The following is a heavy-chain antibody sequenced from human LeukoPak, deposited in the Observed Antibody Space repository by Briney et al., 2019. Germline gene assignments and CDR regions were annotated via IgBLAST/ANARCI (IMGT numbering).Heavy chain of an antibody. Sequence: GEPLKISCKGSGYSFTSYWIGWVRQMPGKGLEWMGIIYPGDSDTRYSPSFQGQVTISADKSISTAYLQWSSLKASDTAMYYCATRRYCSSTSCYGWVDAFDIWGQGTMVTVSS. V-gene: IGHV5-51*01. J-gene: IGHJ3*02. CDR2: IYPGDSDT. CDR1: GYSFTSYW. CDR3: ATRRYCSSTSCYGWVDAFDI. D-gene: IGHD2-2*01.